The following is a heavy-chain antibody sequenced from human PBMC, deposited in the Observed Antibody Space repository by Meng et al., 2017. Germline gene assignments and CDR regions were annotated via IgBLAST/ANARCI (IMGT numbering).Heavy chain of an antibody. Sequence: QGQLEQAGAEVKKPGSSVKVAEKASGGTFSSYAISWVRQAPGQGLEWMGGIIPIFGTANYAQKFQGRVTITADKSTSTAYMELSSLRSEDTAVYYCARGVGYGGNSLYFDYWGQGTLVTVSS. CDR3: ARGVGYGGNSLYFDY. J-gene: IGHJ4*02. D-gene: IGHD4-23*01. CDR2: IIPIFGTA. CDR1: GGTFSSYA. V-gene: IGHV1-69*06.